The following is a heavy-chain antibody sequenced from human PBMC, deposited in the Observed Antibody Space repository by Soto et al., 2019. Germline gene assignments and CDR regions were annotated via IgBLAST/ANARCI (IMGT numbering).Heavy chain of an antibody. CDR2: ISGTGGST. CDR3: AKEGPVVTAISFDY. Sequence: SCKASGFTFSSYAMSWVRQAPGKGLEWVSAISGTGGSTYYADSVKGRFTISRDNSKNTLYLQMNSLRAEDTAVYYCAKEGPVVTAISFDYWGRGTLVTVSS. V-gene: IGHV3-23*01. J-gene: IGHJ4*02. D-gene: IGHD2-21*02. CDR1: GFTFSSYA.